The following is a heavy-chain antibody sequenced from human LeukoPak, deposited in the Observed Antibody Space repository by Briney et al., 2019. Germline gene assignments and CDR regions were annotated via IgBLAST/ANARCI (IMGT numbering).Heavy chain of an antibody. Sequence: PGGSLRLSCAASGFIFSDYYMGWISQPPGKGLEWVSYISTTTGHTIYADSVKGRFSISRDNAKNSLSLQMNRLRAEDTALYYCARARLGTGYYFDCWGQGTLVTVSS. D-gene: IGHD3-9*01. J-gene: IGHJ4*02. CDR3: ARARLGTGYYFDC. CDR1: GFIFSDYY. V-gene: IGHV3-11*05. CDR2: ISTTTGHT.